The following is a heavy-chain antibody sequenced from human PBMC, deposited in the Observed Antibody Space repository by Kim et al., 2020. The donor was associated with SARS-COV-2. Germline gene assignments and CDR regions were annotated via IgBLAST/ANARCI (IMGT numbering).Heavy chain of an antibody. CDR1: GFTFSSYA. Sequence: GGSLRLSCAASGFTFSSYAMSWVRQAPGKGLEWVSAISGSGGSTYYADSVKGRFTISRDNSKNTLYLQMNSLRAEDTAVYYCAKAHIYGREGDYYYGMDVWGPGTTGTVSS. D-gene: IGHD3-10*02. CDR2: ISGSGGST. CDR3: AKAHIYGREGDYYYGMDV. V-gene: IGHV3-23*01. J-gene: IGHJ6*02.